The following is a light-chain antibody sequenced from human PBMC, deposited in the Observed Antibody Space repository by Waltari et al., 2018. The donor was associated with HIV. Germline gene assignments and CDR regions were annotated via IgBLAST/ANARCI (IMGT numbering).Light chain of an antibody. CDR2: DNN. CDR1: SSNIRNNY. CDR3: GTWDSSLSAV. V-gene: IGLV1-51*01. Sequence: QSALTQPPSVSAAPGQKVTISCSGSSSNIRNNYVSWYQQLPGTAPTLLIYDNNKRPSGIPDRFSGSKSGTSATLGITGLQTGDEADYYCGTWDSSLSAVFGGGTKLTVL. J-gene: IGLJ3*02.